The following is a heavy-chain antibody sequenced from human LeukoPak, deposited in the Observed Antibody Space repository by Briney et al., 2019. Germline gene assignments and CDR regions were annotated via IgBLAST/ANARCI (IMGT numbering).Heavy chain of an antibody. J-gene: IGHJ4*02. CDR1: GFTFRDSA. D-gene: IGHD2-2*01. CDR3: ASTLLYCSSTSCDDY. CDR2: ISFSGDNT. Sequence: GGSLRLSCAASGFTFRDSAMSWVRQAPGKGLEWVSLISFSGDNTYYTDSVKGRFTISRDNSKDTLYLQMNSLRAEDTAVYYCASTLLYCSSTSCDDYWGQGTLVTVSS. V-gene: IGHV3-23*01.